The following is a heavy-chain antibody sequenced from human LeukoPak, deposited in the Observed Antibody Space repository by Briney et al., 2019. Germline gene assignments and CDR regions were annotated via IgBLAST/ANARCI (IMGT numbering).Heavy chain of an antibody. D-gene: IGHD3-22*01. CDR2: IKGKTDGGTT. CDR3: ATEATYYYDTSGA. V-gene: IGHV3-15*01. Sequence: GGSLRLSCAASGFTFSNAWMSWVRQAPGKGLEWVGRIKGKTDGGTTDYAAPVKGRFTISRDDSKSILYLQMNSLKTEDTAVYYCATEATYYYDTSGAWGQGTLVTVSS. CDR1: GFTFSNAW. J-gene: IGHJ5*02.